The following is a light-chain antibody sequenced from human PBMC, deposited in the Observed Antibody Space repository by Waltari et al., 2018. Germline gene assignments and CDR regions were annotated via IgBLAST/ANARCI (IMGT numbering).Light chain of an antibody. J-gene: IGKJ1*01. V-gene: IGKV1-5*03. CDR1: QSVTSW. CDR2: KAS. Sequence: DIQMTQSPSTLSASVGDRVTITCRATQSVTSWLAWYQQKPGKAPKVLIHKASTLETGVPSRFSGSGSGTEFTLTISSLQPDDFASYYCLQYNTYPWTFGQGTKVEIK. CDR3: LQYNTYPWT.